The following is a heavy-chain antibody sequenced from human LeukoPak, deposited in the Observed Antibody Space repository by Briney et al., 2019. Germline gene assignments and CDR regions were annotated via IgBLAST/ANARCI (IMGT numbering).Heavy chain of an antibody. CDR3: ARFYGDYANWFDP. CDR1: GGSISSGAYS. V-gene: IGHV4-30-2*01. D-gene: IGHD4-17*01. Sequence: SQTLSLTCAVSGGSISSGAYSWSWIRQPPGKGLEWIGYIYHSGTTYYNPSLKSRVTISVDRSKNQFSLKLSSVTPADTAVYYCARFYGDYANWFDPWGQGTLVTISS. CDR2: IYHSGTT. J-gene: IGHJ5*02.